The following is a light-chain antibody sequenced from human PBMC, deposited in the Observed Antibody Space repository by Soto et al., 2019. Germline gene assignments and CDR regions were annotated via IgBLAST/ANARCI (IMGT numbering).Light chain of an antibody. CDR2: DVS. CDR3: SSHTSSSLYV. Sequence: QSALTQPASVSGSPGQSITISCTGTSSDVGGYNYVSWYQQLPGKAPKLMIYDVSDRPSGVSNRFSGSKSGNTASLTISGQHAEDEADYYSSSHTSSSLYVYGTGSKGTGL. CDR1: SSDVGGYNY. J-gene: IGLJ1*01. V-gene: IGLV2-14*01.